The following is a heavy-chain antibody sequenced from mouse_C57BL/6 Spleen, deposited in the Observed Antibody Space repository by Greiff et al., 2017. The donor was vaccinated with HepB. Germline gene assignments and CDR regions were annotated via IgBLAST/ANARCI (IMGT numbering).Heavy chain of an antibody. CDR1: GFSLTSYA. J-gene: IGHJ3*01. D-gene: IGHD2-4*01. CDR3: ARGPDYDEEGFAY. V-gene: IGHV2-9-1*01. CDR2: IWTGGGT. Sequence: VKLVESGPGLVAPSQRLSITCTVSGFSLTSYAISWVRQTPGKGLEWIGVIWTGGGTNYNSALKSRMSISKDNSKSQVFLKMNSLQTDDTARYYCARGPDYDEEGFAYWGQGTLVTVSA.